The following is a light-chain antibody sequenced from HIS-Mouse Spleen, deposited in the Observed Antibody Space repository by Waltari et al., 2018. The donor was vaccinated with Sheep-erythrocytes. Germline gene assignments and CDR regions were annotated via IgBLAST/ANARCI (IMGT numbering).Light chain of an antibody. J-gene: IGKJ3*01. V-gene: IGKV1-9*01. CDR3: QQLNSYPST. CDR2: AAS. Sequence: DIQLTHSLSFLSASVGDRVTITCRARQGISSYLAWYQQKPGKAPKPLIYAASTLQSGVPSRFSGSGSGTEFTLTISSLQPEDFATYYCQQLNSYPSTFGPGTKVDIK. CDR1: QGISSY.